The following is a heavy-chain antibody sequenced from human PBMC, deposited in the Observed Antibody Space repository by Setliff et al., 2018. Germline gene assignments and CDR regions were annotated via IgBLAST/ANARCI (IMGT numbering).Heavy chain of an antibody. D-gene: IGHD2-8*01. CDR1: GYTFSESI. CDR3: LRLVRYCSRTACQRTSGDEV. V-gene: IGHV1-18*01. J-gene: IGHJ4*01. CDR2: IAVHTGKT. Sequence: ASVKVSCKASGYTFSESIVSWVRQAPGQGLEWMGWIAVHTGKTYSAQKFQGRLTMTTDKSTNMAYLDLRCLRLDDTAIYFCLRLVRYCSRTACQRTSGDEVWGQGTLVTVSS.